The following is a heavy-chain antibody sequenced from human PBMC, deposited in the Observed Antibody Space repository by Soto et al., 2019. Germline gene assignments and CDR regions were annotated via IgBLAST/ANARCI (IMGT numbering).Heavy chain of an antibody. CDR3: ARAWAYYYDSTGLYYFDY. J-gene: IGHJ4*02. V-gene: IGHV4-31*03. D-gene: IGHD3-22*01. CDR1: GGSISSGGYY. CDR2: VYYSGNT. Sequence: SETLSLTCTVSGGSISSGGYYRSWIRQHPGKRLEWIGYVYYSGNTFYNASLKSRVSISLDTSKNQFSLKLSSVTAADTAVYYCARAWAYYYDSTGLYYFDYWGQGTLVTVSS.